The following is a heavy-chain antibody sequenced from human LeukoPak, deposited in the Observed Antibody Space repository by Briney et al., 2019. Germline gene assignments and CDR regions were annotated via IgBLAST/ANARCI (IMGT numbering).Heavy chain of an antibody. D-gene: IGHD3-3*02. CDR2: IHNDGST. V-gene: IGHV3-53*01. Sequence: PGGSLRLSCAASGFIVSNTYMTWVRQAPGKGLEWVSVIHNDGSTYYADSVKDRFTVSRDNSKNMVFLRMNSLRVEDTAVYFCASLARDYWGQGTLVSVSS. CDR3: ASLARDY. CDR1: GFIVSNTY. J-gene: IGHJ4*02.